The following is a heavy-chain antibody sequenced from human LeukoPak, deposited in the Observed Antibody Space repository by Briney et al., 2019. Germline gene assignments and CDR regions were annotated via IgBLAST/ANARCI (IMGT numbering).Heavy chain of an antibody. Sequence: GGSLRLSCAASGFTFSSYSMNWVRQAPGKGLEWVSFISSSSSYIYYADSVKGRFTISRDNAKNSLYLQMNSLRAEDTAVYYCARESTSYYYDSSGYLGYWGQGTLVTVSS. D-gene: IGHD3-22*01. CDR3: ARESTSYYYDSSGYLGY. V-gene: IGHV3-21*01. J-gene: IGHJ4*02. CDR2: ISSSSSYI. CDR1: GFTFSSYS.